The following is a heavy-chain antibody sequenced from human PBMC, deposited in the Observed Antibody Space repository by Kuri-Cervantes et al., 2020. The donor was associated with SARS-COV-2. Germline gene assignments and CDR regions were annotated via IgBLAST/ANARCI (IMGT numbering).Heavy chain of an antibody. CDR1: GGSFSGYY. CDR2: INHSGST. J-gene: IGHJ6*02. CDR3: AREYYYGSSGYYYTRYYYYYGMDV. V-gene: IGHV4-34*01. Sequence: SQTLSLTCAVYGGSFSGYYWSWIRQPPGKGLEWIGEINHSGSTNYNPSLKRRVTISVDASKNQFSLKLSSVTAADTAVYYCAREYYYGSSGYYYTRYYYYYGMDVWGQGTTVTVSS. D-gene: IGHD3-22*01.